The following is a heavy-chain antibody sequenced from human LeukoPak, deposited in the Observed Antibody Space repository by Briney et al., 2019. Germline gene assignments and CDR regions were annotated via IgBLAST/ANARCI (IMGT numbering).Heavy chain of an antibody. D-gene: IGHD3-16*01. Sequence: GGSLRLSCAASGFTFSSYWMHWVGQAPGKGLVWVSRINSDGSSTSYEDSVKGRFTISRANAKNTMYLQMHSLRAEDTAVYYFARELGGVIYWGQGTLVTVSS. J-gene: IGHJ4*02. CDR2: INSDGSST. CDR3: ARELGGVIY. V-gene: IGHV3-74*01. CDR1: GFTFSSYW.